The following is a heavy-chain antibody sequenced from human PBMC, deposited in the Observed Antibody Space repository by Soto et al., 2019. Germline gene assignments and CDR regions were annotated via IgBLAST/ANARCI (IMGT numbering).Heavy chain of an antibody. V-gene: IGHV4-59*08. CDR1: GGSISSYY. Sequence: SETLSLTCTVSGGSISSYYWSWIRQPPGKGLEWIGYIYYSGSTYYNPSLKSRVTISVDTSKNQFSLKLSSVTAADTAVYYCARSRITMVRGVIMDYYYGMDVWGQGTTVTVSS. D-gene: IGHD3-10*01. J-gene: IGHJ6*02. CDR2: IYYSGST. CDR3: ARSRITMVRGVIMDYYYGMDV.